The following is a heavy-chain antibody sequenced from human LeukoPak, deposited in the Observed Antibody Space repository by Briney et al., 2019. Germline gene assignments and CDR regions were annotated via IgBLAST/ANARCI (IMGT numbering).Heavy chain of an antibody. CDR1: GLTFSSHA. Sequence: GSLRLSCVASGLTFSSHAMTWVRQTPGKGLEWVSAISGSGGSTYYADSVKGRFTISRDNSKNTLYLQMNSLRAEDTAVYYCAKSVSVAGRVVDYWGQGTLVTVSS. J-gene: IGHJ4*02. CDR2: ISGSGGST. D-gene: IGHD6-19*01. CDR3: AKSVSVAGRVVDY. V-gene: IGHV3-23*01.